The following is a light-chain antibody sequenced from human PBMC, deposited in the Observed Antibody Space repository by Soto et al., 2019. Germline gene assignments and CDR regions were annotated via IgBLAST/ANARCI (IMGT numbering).Light chain of an antibody. CDR2: DVS. V-gene: IGLV2-14*01. CDR3: GSYTSSRTLV. CDR1: SSDVGGYNF. J-gene: IGLJ2*01. Sequence: QSALTQPASVSGSPGQSITISCTGTSSDVGGYNFVSWYQQHPGKAPKVMICDVSNRPSGVSNRFSGSKSGNTASLTISGLQAEDEADYYCGSYTSSRTLVFGGGTEHTVL.